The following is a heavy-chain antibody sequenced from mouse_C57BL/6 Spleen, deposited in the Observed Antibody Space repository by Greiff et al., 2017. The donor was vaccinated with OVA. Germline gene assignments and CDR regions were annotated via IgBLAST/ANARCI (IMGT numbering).Heavy chain of an antibody. CDR1: GFTFSSYG. D-gene: IGHD2-4*01. CDR3: ARQGIYYDYDEGYAMDY. V-gene: IGHV5-6*02. J-gene: IGHJ4*01. CDR2: ISSGGSYT. Sequence: EVKLVESGGDLVKPGGSLKLSCAASGFTFSSYGMSWVRQTPDKRLEWVATISSGGSYTYYPDSVKGRFTISRDNAKNTLYLQMSSLKSEDTAMYYCARQGIYYDYDEGYAMDYWGQGTSVTVSS.